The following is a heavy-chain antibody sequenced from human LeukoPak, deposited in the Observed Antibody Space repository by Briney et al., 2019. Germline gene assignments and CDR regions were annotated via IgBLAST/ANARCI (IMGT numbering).Heavy chain of an antibody. CDR3: ARSSPRIVGAEIDY. CDR1: GGSISGSSYY. V-gene: IGHV4-39*07. CDR2: IYYSGST. D-gene: IGHD1-26*01. Sequence: PSETLSLTCTVSGGSISGSSYYWGWIRQPPGKGLEWIGSIYYSGSTNYNPSLKSRVTISVDTSKNQFSLKLSSVTAADTAVYYCARSSPRIVGAEIDYWGQGTLVTVSS. J-gene: IGHJ4*02.